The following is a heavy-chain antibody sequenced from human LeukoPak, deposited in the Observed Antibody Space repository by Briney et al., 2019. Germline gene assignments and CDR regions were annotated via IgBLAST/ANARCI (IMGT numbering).Heavy chain of an antibody. CDR2: IYSGGST. CDR3: ARGLDAAMVDY. Sequence: GGSLRLSCAASGFTVSSNYMSWVRQAPGKGLEWVSVIYSGGSTYYADSVKGRFTISRDNSKNTLYLQMNSLRAEDTAVYYCARGLDAAMVDYWGQGILVTVSS. J-gene: IGHJ4*02. CDR1: GFTVSSNY. V-gene: IGHV3-66*02. D-gene: IGHD5-18*01.